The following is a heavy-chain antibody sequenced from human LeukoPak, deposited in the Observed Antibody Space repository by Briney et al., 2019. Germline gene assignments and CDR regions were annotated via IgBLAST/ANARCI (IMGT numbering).Heavy chain of an antibody. Sequence: SVKVSCKASGGTFSSYAISWVRQAPGQGLEWMGRIIPILGTANYAQKFQGRVTITTDESTSTAYMELSSLRSEDTAVYYCARDERGGGVDSSGYSNYWGQGTLVTVSS. CDR3: ARDERGGGVDSSGYSNY. V-gene: IGHV1-69*11. J-gene: IGHJ4*02. CDR2: IIPILGTA. CDR1: GGTFSSYA. D-gene: IGHD3-22*01.